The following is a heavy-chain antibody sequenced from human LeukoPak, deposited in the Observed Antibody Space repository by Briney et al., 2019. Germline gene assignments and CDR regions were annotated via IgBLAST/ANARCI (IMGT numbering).Heavy chain of an antibody. CDR2: ISGSGGAT. J-gene: IGHJ6*04. V-gene: IGHV3-23*01. Sequence: GGSLRLSCAASGFTFSSFAISWVRQAPGKGLECVSAISGSGGATYYADSVKGRFTISRDNSQNTLYLQMISLRAADTDVYYCAKVSRGIVAATDVWGKGTTVTVSS. CDR1: GFTFSSFA. CDR3: AKVSRGIVAATDV. D-gene: IGHD6-25*01.